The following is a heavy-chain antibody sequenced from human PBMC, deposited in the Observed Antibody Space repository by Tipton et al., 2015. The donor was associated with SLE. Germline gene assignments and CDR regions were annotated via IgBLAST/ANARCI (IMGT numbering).Heavy chain of an antibody. V-gene: IGHV4-59*11. CDR3: ARGDFWSGLDY. J-gene: IGHJ4*02. D-gene: IGHD3-3*01. CDR2: IYYSGTT. CDR1: GGSITSRY. Sequence: LRLSCTVSGGSITSRYWNWVRQHPGKGLEWIGYIYYSGTTSYNSSLKSRVTISVDSAKNQFSLKVSSVTAADTAVYFCARGDFWSGLDYWGQGALVTVSS.